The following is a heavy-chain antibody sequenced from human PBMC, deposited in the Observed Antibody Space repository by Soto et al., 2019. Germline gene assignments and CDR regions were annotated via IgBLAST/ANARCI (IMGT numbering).Heavy chain of an antibody. CDR2: ISYDGSNK. V-gene: IGHV3-30-3*01. CDR3: ARAMVRGVIPNYYYYGMDV. Sequence: QVQLVESGGGVVQPGRSLRLSCAASGFTFSSYAMHCVRQAPGKGLEWVAVISYDGSNKYYADSVKGRFTISRDNSKNTLYLQMNSLRAEDTAVYYCARAMVRGVIPNYYYYGMDVWGQGATVTVSS. CDR1: GFTFSSYA. J-gene: IGHJ6*02. D-gene: IGHD3-10*01.